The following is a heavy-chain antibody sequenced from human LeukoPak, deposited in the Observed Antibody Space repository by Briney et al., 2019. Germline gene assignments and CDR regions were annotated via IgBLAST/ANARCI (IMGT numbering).Heavy chain of an antibody. CDR2: IYTSGST. Sequence: SETLSLTCTVSGGSISSYYWSWIRQPAGKGLEWIGRIYTSGSTNYNPSLKSRVTMSVDTSKNQFSLKLSSVTAADTAVYYCARERGRFLEWLYYGMDVWGQGTTVTVSS. D-gene: IGHD3-3*01. CDR3: ARERGRFLEWLYYGMDV. CDR1: GGSISSYY. V-gene: IGHV4-4*07. J-gene: IGHJ6*02.